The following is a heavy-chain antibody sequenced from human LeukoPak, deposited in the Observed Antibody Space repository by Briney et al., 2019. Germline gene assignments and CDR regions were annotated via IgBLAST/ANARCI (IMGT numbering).Heavy chain of an antibody. CDR1: GFIFSDNW. CDR2: MNGDGRTT. Sequence: PGGSLRLSCTASGFIFSDNWMHWVRQAPGKGLVWVSRMNGDGRTTYYADSVEGRFTISRDNAKNSLYLQMNSLRAEDTAVYYCARDGVYYDILTGFDYWGQGTLVTVSS. J-gene: IGHJ4*02. CDR3: ARDGVYYDILTGFDY. V-gene: IGHV3-74*01. D-gene: IGHD3-9*01.